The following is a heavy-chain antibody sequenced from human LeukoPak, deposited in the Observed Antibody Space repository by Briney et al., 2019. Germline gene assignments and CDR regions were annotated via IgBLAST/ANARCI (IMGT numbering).Heavy chain of an antibody. V-gene: IGHV3-53*01. CDR3: ASYSGSWGHYYYGMDV. J-gene: IGHJ6*02. CDR2: IYSGGST. Sequence: PGGSLRLSCAASGFTVSSNYMSWVRQAPGKGLEWVSVIYSGGSTYYADSVKGRFTISRDNSKNTLYLQMNSLRAEDTAVYYCASYSGSWGHYYYGMDVWGQGTTVTVS. D-gene: IGHD6-13*01. CDR1: GFTVSSNY.